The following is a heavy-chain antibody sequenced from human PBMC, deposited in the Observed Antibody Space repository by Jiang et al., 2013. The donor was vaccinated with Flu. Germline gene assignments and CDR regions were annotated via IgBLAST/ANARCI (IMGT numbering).Heavy chain of an antibody. D-gene: IGHD6-19*01. CDR3: ARQWLVPQGFDY. Sequence: QLVESGAEVKKPGASLKVSCKASGYSFTSYAMHWVRQAPGQRLEWMGWINAGNGNTKYSQKFQGRVTITRDTSASTAYMELTSLRSEDTAVYYCARQWLVPQGFDYWGQGALVTVSS. J-gene: IGHJ4*02. V-gene: IGHV1-3*01. CDR1: GYSFTSYA. CDR2: INAGNGNT.